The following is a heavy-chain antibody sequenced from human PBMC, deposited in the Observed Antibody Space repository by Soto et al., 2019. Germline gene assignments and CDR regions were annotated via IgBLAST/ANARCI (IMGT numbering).Heavy chain of an antibody. Sequence: GASVKVSCKASGYTFTSYGISWVRQAPGQCLYWMGWISAYNGNTKYAQDLQGRVTMTTDTSTSIAYMELRSLRSDDTAVYYCARFSGGSYNTYYYYYGMDVRGQGTTVTVSS. J-gene: IGHJ6*02. CDR3: ARFSGGSYNTYYYYYGMDV. V-gene: IGHV1-18*04. D-gene: IGHD2-15*01. CDR1: GYTFTSYG. CDR2: ISAYNGNT.